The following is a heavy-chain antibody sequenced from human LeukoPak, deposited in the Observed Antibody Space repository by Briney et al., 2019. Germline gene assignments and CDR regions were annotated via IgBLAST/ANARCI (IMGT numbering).Heavy chain of an antibody. Sequence: GGSLRLSCAASGFTFSSYAMSWVRQAPGKGLEWVSAISGSGGSTYYADSVKGRFTISRDNSKNTLYLQMNSLRAEDTAVYFWAKGHPGNLFDSSGYSLKGDAFDIWGQGTMVTVSS. D-gene: IGHD3-22*01. CDR1: GFTFSSYA. CDR3: AKGHPGNLFDSSGYSLKGDAFDI. V-gene: IGHV3-23*01. J-gene: IGHJ3*02. CDR2: ISGSGGST.